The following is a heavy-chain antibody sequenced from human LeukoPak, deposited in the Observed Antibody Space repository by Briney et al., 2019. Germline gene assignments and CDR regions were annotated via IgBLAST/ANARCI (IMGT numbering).Heavy chain of an antibody. CDR1: GYTFSDYF. V-gene: IGHV1-46*01. CDR3: ARSIRGCSSTPCYEDY. D-gene: IGHD2-2*01. J-gene: IGHJ4*02. Sequence: GASVKVSCTASGYTFSDYFIHWLRQAPGQGLEWMEIINPSGGSTSYAQKFQGRVTMTRDTSTSTVYMDLNSLRSEDTAVYFCARSIRGCSSTPCYEDYWGQGTLVTVSS. CDR2: INPSGGST.